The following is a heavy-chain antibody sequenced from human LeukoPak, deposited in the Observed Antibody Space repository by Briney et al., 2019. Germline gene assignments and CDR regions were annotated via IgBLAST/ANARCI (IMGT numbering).Heavy chain of an antibody. CDR1: GYTFTSYA. CDR3: ARIPSLIKYYDFWSDYNWFDP. D-gene: IGHD3-3*01. V-gene: IGHV7-4-1*02. CDR2: INTNTGNP. J-gene: IGHJ5*02. Sequence: ASVKVSCKASGYTFTSYAMNWVRQAPGQGLEWMGWINTNTGNPTYAQGFTGRFVFSLDTSVSTAYLRISSLKAEDTAVYYCARIPSLIKYYDFWSDYNWFDPWGQGTLVTVSS.